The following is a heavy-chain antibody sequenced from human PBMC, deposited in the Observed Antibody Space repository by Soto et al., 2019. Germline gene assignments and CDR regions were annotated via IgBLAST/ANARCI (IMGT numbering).Heavy chain of an antibody. CDR1: GGSIANNNYF. Sequence: SETLSLTCTVSGGSIANNNYFWGWVRQPPGKGLEWIGSAAYSGGTYKNPSHKSRVTVSVDTSKNQFSLKLTSVTAADTAVYYCAKVVVGATSHSDFDSWGQGTLVTVSS. CDR3: AKVVVGATSHSDFDS. J-gene: IGHJ4*02. CDR2: AAYSGGT. D-gene: IGHD2-15*01. V-gene: IGHV4-39*01.